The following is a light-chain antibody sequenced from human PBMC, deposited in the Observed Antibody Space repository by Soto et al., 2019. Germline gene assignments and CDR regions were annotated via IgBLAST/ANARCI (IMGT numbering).Light chain of an antibody. V-gene: IGKV1-9*01. CDR3: QQLNSYPQT. Sequence: IPLTQSPSSLSASVGDRVTITCRASQGISRYFAWYQQKPGKAPKILIYAASTLATGVPSRISGSGSGTDFSLTISSLPPEDFATYYCQQLNSYPQTFGQGTKVEIK. J-gene: IGKJ1*01. CDR1: QGISRY. CDR2: AAS.